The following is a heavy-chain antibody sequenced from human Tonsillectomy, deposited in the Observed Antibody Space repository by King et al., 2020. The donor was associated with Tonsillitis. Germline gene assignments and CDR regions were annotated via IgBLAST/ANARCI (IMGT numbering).Heavy chain of an antibody. V-gene: IGHV3-74*01. CDR3: ARDRPRSYYYDSSGYYLSGDAFDI. J-gene: IGHJ3*02. CDR1: GFTFSSYW. CDR2: INSDGSST. Sequence: VQLVESGGGLVQPGGSLRLSCAASGFTFSSYWMHWVRQAPGKGLVWVSRINSDGSSTSYADSVKGRFTISRDNAKNTLYLQMNSLRAEDTAVYYCARDRPRSYYYDSSGYYLSGDAFDIWGQGTMVTVSS. D-gene: IGHD3-22*01.